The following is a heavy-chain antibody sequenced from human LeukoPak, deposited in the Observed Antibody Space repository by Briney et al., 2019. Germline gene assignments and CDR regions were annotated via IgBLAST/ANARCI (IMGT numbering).Heavy chain of an antibody. D-gene: IGHD6-13*01. V-gene: IGHV4-4*07. CDR3: ARAGAVAGLGLFDY. J-gene: IGHJ4*02. CDR2: IYTSRST. CDR1: GGSISSYY. Sequence: KPSETLSLTCTVSGGSISSYYWSWIRQPAGKGLEWIGRIYTSRSTNYNPSLKSRVTMSVDTSKNQFSLKLSSVTAADTAVYYCARAGAVAGLGLFDYWGQGTLVTVSS.